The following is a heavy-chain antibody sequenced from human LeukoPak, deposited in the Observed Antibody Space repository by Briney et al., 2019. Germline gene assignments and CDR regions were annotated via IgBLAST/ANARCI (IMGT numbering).Heavy chain of an antibody. Sequence: PSETLSLTCAVSGGSISSSNWWSWVRQPPGKGLEWIGEIYHSGSTNYNPSLKSRVTISVDKSKNQFSLKLSSVTAADTAVYYCARVSVEMATTFDYWGQGTLVTVSS. D-gene: IGHD5-24*01. CDR1: GGSISSSNW. CDR3: ARVSVEMATTFDY. CDR2: IYHSGST. V-gene: IGHV4-4*02. J-gene: IGHJ4*02.